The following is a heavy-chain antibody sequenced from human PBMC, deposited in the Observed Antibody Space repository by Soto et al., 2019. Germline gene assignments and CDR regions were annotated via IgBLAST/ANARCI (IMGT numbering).Heavy chain of an antibody. Sequence: SVKVSCKASGGTFSSYAISWVRQAPGQGLEWMGGIIPIFGTANYAQKFQGRVTITADESTSTAYMELSSLRSEDTAVYYCARAVLSRITMVRGVVYYGMDVWGQGTTVTVSS. V-gene: IGHV1-69*13. D-gene: IGHD3-10*01. J-gene: IGHJ6*02. CDR2: IIPIFGTA. CDR1: GGTFSSYA. CDR3: ARAVLSRITMVRGVVYYGMDV.